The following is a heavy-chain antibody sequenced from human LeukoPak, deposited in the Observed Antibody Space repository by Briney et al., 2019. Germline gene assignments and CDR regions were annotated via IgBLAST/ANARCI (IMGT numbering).Heavy chain of an antibody. D-gene: IGHD6-19*01. J-gene: IGHJ4*02. Sequence: GGSLRLSCAASGFAFSNYVMSWVRQAPGKGLEWVSGISGSGDSTYYADSVKGRFTISRDNSKNTLYLQMNSLRVEDTAAYYCAKVRAPSGWFNSDYWGQGTLVTVSS. CDR3: AKVRAPSGWFNSDY. CDR2: ISGSGDST. CDR1: GFAFSNYV. V-gene: IGHV3-23*01.